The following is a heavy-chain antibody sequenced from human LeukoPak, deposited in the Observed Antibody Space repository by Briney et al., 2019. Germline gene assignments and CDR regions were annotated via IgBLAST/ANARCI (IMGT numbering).Heavy chain of an antibody. CDR3: VRETVAGLVPFDY. CDR2: INPSGGST. CDR1: GYTFTSYY. J-gene: IGHJ4*02. Sequence: GASVKVSCKASGYTFTSYYMHWGRQAPGQGLEWMGIINPSGGSTSYAQKFQGRVTITRDTSTSTVYMELSSLRSEDTAVYYCVRETVAGLVPFDYWGQGTLVTVSS. V-gene: IGHV1-46*01. D-gene: IGHD6-19*01.